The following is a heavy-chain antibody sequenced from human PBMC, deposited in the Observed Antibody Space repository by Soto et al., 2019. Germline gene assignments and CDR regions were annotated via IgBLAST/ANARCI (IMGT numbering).Heavy chain of an antibody. CDR2: ISYDGVNK. J-gene: IGHJ6*02. CDR3: VREMGITMVRGAPLGMDV. D-gene: IGHD3-10*01. Sequence: GGSLRLSCAASGFTFSTYGMHWVRQAPGKGLEWVAVISYDGVNKYYADSVKGRFTISRDNSKNTLYLQMNSLRVEDTAVYYCVREMGITMVRGAPLGMDVWGQGTTVTVSS. CDR1: GFTFSTYG. V-gene: IGHV3-30*03.